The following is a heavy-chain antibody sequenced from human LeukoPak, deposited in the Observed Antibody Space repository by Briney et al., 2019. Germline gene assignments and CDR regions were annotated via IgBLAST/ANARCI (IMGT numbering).Heavy chain of an antibody. CDR3: ARGLSSGLPFDY. Sequence: SETLSLTCAVYGGSFSGYYWSWIRQPPGKGLEWIGEINHSGSTNYNPPLKSRVTISVDTSKNQFSLKLSSVTAADTAVYYRARGLSSGLPFDYWGQGTLVTVSS. V-gene: IGHV4-34*01. CDR2: INHSGST. J-gene: IGHJ4*02. CDR1: GGSFSGYY. D-gene: IGHD3-22*01.